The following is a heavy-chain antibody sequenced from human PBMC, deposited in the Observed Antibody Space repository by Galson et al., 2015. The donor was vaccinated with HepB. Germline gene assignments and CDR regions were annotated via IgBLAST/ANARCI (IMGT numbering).Heavy chain of an antibody. V-gene: IGHV3-11*01. D-gene: IGHD6-19*01. CDR2: ISSSGSTI. CDR1: GFTFSDYY. Sequence: SLRLSCAASGFTFSDYYMSWIRQAPGKGLEWVSYISSSGSTIYYADYVKGRFTISRDNAKNSLYLQMNSLRAEDTAVYYCAREAVAGRFFDYWGQGTLVTVSS. CDR3: AREAVAGRFFDY. J-gene: IGHJ4*02.